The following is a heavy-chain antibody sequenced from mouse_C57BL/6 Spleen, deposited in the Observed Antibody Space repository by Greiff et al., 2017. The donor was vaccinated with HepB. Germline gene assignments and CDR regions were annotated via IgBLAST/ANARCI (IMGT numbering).Heavy chain of an antibody. CDR3: ARPHYGSSPYAMDY. J-gene: IGHJ4*01. D-gene: IGHD1-1*01. V-gene: IGHV1-66*01. CDR1: GYSFTSYY. CDR2: IYPGSGNT. Sequence: QVQLQQSGPELVKPGASVKISCKASGYSFTSYYIHWVKQRPGQGLEWIGWIYPGSGNTKYNEKFKGKATLTADTSSSTAYMQLSSLTSEDSAVYYRARPHYGSSPYAMDYWGQGTSVTVSS.